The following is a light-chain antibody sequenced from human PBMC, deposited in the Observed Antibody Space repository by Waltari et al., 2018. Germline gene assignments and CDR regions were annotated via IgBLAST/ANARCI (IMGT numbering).Light chain of an antibody. J-gene: IGKJ3*01. CDR3: MQALDTPLT. CDR2: LGS. CDR1: QSLLYSTGYNY. V-gene: IGKV2-28*01. Sequence: DIVMTQSPLSLPVTPGEPASISCKPSQSLLYSTGYNYLDWYLRKPGQSPQLLIYLGSYRASGVPDRFSGSGSGTDFTLKISRVEADDVGVYFCMQALDTPLTFGPGTKVDF.